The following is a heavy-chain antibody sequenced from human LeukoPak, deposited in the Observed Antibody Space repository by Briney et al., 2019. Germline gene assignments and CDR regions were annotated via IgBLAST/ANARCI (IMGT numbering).Heavy chain of an antibody. CDR1: GGSISSGGYY. D-gene: IGHD2-2*01. Sequence: SQTLSLTCTVSGGSISSGGYYWSWIRQHPGKGLEWIGYIYYSGSTYYNPSLKSRVTISVDTSKNQFSLKLSSVTAADTAVYYCASRGLVVPAAIDYYYYMDVWGKGTTVTVSS. CDR2: IYYSGST. CDR3: ASRGLVVPAAIDYYYYMDV. J-gene: IGHJ6*03. V-gene: IGHV4-31*03.